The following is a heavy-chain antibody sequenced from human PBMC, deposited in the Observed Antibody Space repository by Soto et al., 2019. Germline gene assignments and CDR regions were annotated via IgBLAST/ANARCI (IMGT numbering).Heavy chain of an antibody. V-gene: IGHV3-30*18. CDR1: GFTFRSFG. CDR3: AKVLPATGIEGGGDAFDI. D-gene: IGHD1-26*01. Sequence: GGSLRLSCAASGFTFRSFGMHWIRQAPGKGLEWVALISYDGTNKYYADSVRGRFTISRDNSKNTLYLEMNTLRVEDTAVYYCAKVLPATGIEGGGDAFDIWGQGTMVNVS. J-gene: IGHJ3*02. CDR2: ISYDGTNK.